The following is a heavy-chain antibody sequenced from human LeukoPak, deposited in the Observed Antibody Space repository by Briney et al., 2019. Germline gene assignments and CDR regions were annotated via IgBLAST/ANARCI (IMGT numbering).Heavy chain of an antibody. V-gene: IGHV3-9*03. Sequence: GGSLRLSCAASGFTFDDYAMHWVRQAPGKGLEWVSGISWNSGSIGYADSVKGRFTISRDNAKNSLYLQMNSLRAEDMALYYCAKAGKPDYYDSSGYYYVLQGAFDIWGQGTMVTVSS. CDR1: GFTFDDYA. CDR3: AKAGKPDYYDSSGYYYVLQGAFDI. CDR2: ISWNSGSI. J-gene: IGHJ3*02. D-gene: IGHD3-22*01.